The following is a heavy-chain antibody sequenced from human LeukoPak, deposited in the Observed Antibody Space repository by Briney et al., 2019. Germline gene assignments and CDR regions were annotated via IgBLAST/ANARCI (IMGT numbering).Heavy chain of an antibody. Sequence: GGSLRLSCAVSGFIFSDQYMAWVRQAPGKGLEWVGRTQNKANSYTMDYAASVRGRFTISRDDSKNSLSLQMNSLKTEDTAVYYSVRRNYVAFDIWGQGTMVIVSS. J-gene: IGHJ3*02. D-gene: IGHD1-7*01. CDR2: TQNKANSYTM. CDR3: VRRNYVAFDI. V-gene: IGHV3-72*01. CDR1: GFIFSDQY.